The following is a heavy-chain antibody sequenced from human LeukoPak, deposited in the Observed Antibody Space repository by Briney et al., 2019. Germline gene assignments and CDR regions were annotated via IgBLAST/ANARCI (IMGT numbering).Heavy chain of an antibody. Sequence: SETLSLTCTVSGGSISSSSYYWGWIRQPPGKGLEWIGSIYYSGSTNYNPSLKSRVTISVDTSKNQFSLKLSSVTAADTAVYYCARGGLIGDNAFDIWGQGTMVTVSS. CDR1: GGSISSSSYY. CDR2: IYYSGST. CDR3: ARGGLIGDNAFDI. D-gene: IGHD3-10*01. V-gene: IGHV4-39*07. J-gene: IGHJ3*02.